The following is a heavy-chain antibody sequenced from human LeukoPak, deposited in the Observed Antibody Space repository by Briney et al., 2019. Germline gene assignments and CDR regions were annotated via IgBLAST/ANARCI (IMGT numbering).Heavy chain of an antibody. J-gene: IGHJ3*02. CDR2: ISSSSTTI. CDR3: ARRMGGELVAFDI. CDR1: GFTFSSYS. Sequence: GGSLRLSCAASGFTFSSYSMNWVRQAPGKGLEWVSYISSSSTTIYFADSVKGRFTISRDNAKNSLYLQMNSLRDEDTAVYYCARRMGGELVAFDIWGQGAMVTVSS. V-gene: IGHV3-48*02. D-gene: IGHD1-7*01.